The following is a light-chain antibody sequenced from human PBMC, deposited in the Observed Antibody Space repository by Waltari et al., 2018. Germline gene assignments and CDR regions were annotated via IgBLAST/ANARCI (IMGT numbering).Light chain of an antibody. CDR3: GTWDSSLGIGV. J-gene: IGLJ3*02. V-gene: IGLV1-51*01. Sequence: QSVLTQAPSVSAAPGQKVTISCSGSTPNIGNNYVSWYQQFPGTAPKLLIYEGKRRPSGIPDRFSGSKSGASATLGITGLQTGDEANYYCGTWDSSLGIGVLGGGTRVTVL. CDR1: TPNIGNNY. CDR2: EGK.